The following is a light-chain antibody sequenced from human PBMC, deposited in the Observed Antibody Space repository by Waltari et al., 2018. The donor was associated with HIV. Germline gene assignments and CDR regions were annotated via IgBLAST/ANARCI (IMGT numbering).Light chain of an antibody. Sequence: QAILTQPPSVSAAPGQRVTISCTGTSSNIGAGFAVHWYQQAPGTAPKLLIFGNTNRPSGFPVRFCAYRFGTSASLTIAWLQGDDEADYYCRSYDLTLSGVVFGSGTQVTV. CDR2: GNT. J-gene: IGLJ1*01. V-gene: IGLV1-40*01. CDR1: SSNIGAGFA. CDR3: RSYDLTLSGVV.